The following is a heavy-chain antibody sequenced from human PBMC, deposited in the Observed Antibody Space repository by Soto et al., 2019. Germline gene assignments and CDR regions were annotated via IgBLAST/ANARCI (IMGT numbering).Heavy chain of an antibody. CDR3: GRHASGEYNYGSSLIPRRFEY. CDR2: IDYSGST. Sequence: SETLSLTCTVSGGSISGYFWSWVRQPPGKGLEWIGYIDYSGSTNYSPSLKGRVTISVDTSKTQLSLKLRSVTATDTAVYYCGRHASGEYNYGSSLIPRRFEYWGQGTLVTVSS. V-gene: IGHV4-59*08. D-gene: IGHD5-18*01. J-gene: IGHJ4*02. CDR1: GGSISGYF.